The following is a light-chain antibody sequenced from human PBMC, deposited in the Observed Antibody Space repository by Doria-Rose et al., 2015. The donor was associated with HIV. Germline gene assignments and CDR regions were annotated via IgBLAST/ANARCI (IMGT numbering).Light chain of an antibody. CDR1: QSLLHTIGYNY. J-gene: IGKJ2*01. V-gene: IGKV2-28*01. CDR3: MQALQTPYT. CDR2: LGS. Sequence: IQSPLSLPVTPGQPASISCRSSQSLLHTIGYNYLDRYLQKPGQSPQLLIYLGSNRASGVPDRFSGSGSGTDFTLKISRVEAEDVGVYYCMQALQTPYTFGQGTKLEIK.